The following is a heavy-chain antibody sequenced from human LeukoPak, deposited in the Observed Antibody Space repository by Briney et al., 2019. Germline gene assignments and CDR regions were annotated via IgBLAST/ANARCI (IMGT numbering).Heavy chain of an antibody. J-gene: IGHJ3*02. Sequence: ASVKVSCKASGYTFTGYYMHWVRQAPGQGLEWMGWINPNSGGTNYAQKFQGRVTMTRDTSTSTLYMELSSLRSEDTAVYYCARVREMATSSFAFDIWGQGTMVTISS. V-gene: IGHV1-2*02. CDR2: INPNSGGT. CDR1: GYTFTGYY. D-gene: IGHD5-24*01. CDR3: ARVREMATSSFAFDI.